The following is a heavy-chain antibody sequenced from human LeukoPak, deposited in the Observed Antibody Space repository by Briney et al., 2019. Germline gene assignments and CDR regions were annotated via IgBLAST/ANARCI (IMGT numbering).Heavy chain of an antibody. J-gene: IGHJ4*02. Sequence: GGSLRLSCAASGFTFSSYAMTWVRQAPGKGLEWVSGISDSGVYTYYVDSVKGRFAISRDNSKNTLYLQMNSLRAEDTAVYYCAKTLRYTSGCHDYWGQGTLVTVSS. CDR3: AKTLRYTSGCHDY. CDR2: ISDSGVYT. D-gene: IGHD6-19*01. V-gene: IGHV3-23*01. CDR1: GFTFSSYA.